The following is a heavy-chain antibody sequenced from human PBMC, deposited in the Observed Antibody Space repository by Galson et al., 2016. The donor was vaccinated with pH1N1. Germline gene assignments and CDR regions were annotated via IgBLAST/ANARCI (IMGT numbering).Heavy chain of an antibody. Sequence: SLRLSCAASGFPFSSYAMHWVRQAPGKGLAWVAVVSYDGKNKYLADSVKGRFTISRDNPKNTVYLQMNSLGPDDTAVYYCARVFEEYFLYGMDVWGQGTTVTVSS. J-gene: IGHJ6*02. CDR2: VSYDGKNK. CDR1: GFPFSSYA. V-gene: IGHV3-30*04. CDR3: ARVFEEYFLYGMDV. D-gene: IGHD2/OR15-2a*01.